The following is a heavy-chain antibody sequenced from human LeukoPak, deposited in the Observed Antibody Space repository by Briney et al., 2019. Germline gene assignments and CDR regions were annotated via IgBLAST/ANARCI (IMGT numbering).Heavy chain of an antibody. CDR1: GFTLSSYA. V-gene: IGHV3-30-3*01. D-gene: IGHD3-10*01. CDR2: VSYDGNNK. CDR3: ARDQMGFGSAFDI. Sequence: GGSLRLSCAASGFTLSSYAMHWVRQAPGKGLEWVAIVSYDGNNKYYADSVKGRFTISRDDSRNTLSLQMNSLRTEDTAVYYCARDQMGFGSAFDIWGQGTMVTVSS. J-gene: IGHJ3*02.